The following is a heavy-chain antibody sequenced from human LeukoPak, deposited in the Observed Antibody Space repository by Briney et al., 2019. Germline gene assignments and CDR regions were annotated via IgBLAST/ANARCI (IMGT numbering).Heavy chain of an antibody. Sequence: PSETLSLTCTVSGGSVSSSSYYWSWIRQPPGKGPEWIGYILYGGSTSYNPSLKSRVTISVDTSKNQVSLQLSSVTAADTAVYYCARVSLTMIFNYWGQGILVTVSS. CDR1: GGSVSSSSYY. CDR2: ILYGGST. V-gene: IGHV4-61*01. D-gene: IGHD3-22*01. J-gene: IGHJ4*02. CDR3: ARVSLTMIFNY.